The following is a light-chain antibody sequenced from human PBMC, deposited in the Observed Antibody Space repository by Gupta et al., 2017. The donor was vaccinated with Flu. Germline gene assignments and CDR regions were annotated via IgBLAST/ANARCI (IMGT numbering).Light chain of an antibody. CDR1: SSEVGDYEY. Sequence: QSITISCTATSSEVGDYEYVSWYQQHPGKAPKLKIYDVTNRPSGVSDRFSGSKSETTASLTISGLQPEDEADYFCSSYTGTTTIFGGGTKLTVL. CDR3: SSYTGTTTI. CDR2: DVT. V-gene: IGLV2-14*03. J-gene: IGLJ2*01.